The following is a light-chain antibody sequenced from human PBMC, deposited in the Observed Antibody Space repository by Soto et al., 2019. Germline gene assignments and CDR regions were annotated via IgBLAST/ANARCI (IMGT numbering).Light chain of an antibody. CDR2: GAS. J-gene: IGKJ4*01. Sequence: EIVMTQSPATLSVSPGERATLSCRASQSVSSNLAWYQQKPGQAPRLLIYGASTRATGIPARFSASGSGTDFTLTISDVQPEDFAVYHCQQYSSSPLTFGGGTKVDIK. CDR1: QSVSSN. V-gene: IGKV3-15*01. CDR3: QQYSSSPLT.